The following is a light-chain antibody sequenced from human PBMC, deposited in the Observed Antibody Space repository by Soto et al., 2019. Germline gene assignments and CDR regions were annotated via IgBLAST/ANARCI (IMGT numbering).Light chain of an antibody. CDR3: QQYNDYWT. CDR2: KSS. CDR1: PSVSIW. J-gene: IGKJ1*01. Sequence: DIQMTQSPSTLSASEGGRVTISCPASPSVSIWLAWYQQKPGRAPKLLIYKSSILESGVPSRFSGSGSGTEFTLTISSLQPDDFATYYCQQYNDYWTFGQGTKVDI. V-gene: IGKV1-5*03.